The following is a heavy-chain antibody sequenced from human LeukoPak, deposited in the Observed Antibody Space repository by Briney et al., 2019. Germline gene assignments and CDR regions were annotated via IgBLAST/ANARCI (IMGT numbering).Heavy chain of an antibody. CDR1: GYTFIGLY. CDR3: AKVGLGNPDSSSWAFDY. Sequence: ASVKVSCTTSGYTFIGLYMHWVRQAPGQGLEWVGWINPQRGGTKYAQKFQGRVTMTTDTSINTVYMELSSLKSDDTAVYYCAKVGLGNPDSSSWAFDYWGQGTLVTVSS. D-gene: IGHD6-13*01. J-gene: IGHJ4*02. CDR2: INPQRGGT. V-gene: IGHV1-2*02.